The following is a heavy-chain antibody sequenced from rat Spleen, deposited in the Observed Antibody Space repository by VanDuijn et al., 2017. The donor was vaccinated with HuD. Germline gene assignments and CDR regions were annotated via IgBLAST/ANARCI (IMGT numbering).Heavy chain of an antibody. CDR1: GFTFSDFY. Sequence: EVQLVESGGGSVQPGRSLKLSCAASGFTFSDFYMAWVRQAPTTGLEWVATISYDDRSTYYRDSVKGRFTISRDNTKNTLYLQMDNLRSEDTATYYCARAGYLRDWYFDFWGPGTMVIVSS. D-gene: IGHD2-2*01. V-gene: IGHV5-7*01. J-gene: IGHJ1*01. CDR2: ISYDDRST. CDR3: ARAGYLRDWYFDF.